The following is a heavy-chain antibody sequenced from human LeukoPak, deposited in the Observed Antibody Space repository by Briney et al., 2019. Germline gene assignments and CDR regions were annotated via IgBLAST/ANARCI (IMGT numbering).Heavy chain of an antibody. Sequence: PSETLSLTCAVYGGSFSGYYWSWIRQPPGKGLEWIGEINHSGSTNYSPSLKSRVTVSGGSSQNQFSLDLTSATAADTAIYYCMSGYSYGYYSWGQGILVTVSS. CDR2: INHSGST. CDR1: GGSFSGYY. CDR3: MSGYSYGYYS. J-gene: IGHJ4*02. V-gene: IGHV4-34*03. D-gene: IGHD5-18*01.